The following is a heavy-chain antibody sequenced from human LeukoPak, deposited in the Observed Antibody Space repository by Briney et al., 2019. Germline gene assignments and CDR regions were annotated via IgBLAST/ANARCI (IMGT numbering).Heavy chain of an antibody. D-gene: IGHD2-15*01. J-gene: IGHJ4*02. V-gene: IGHV1-46*01. Sequence: ASVKVSCKASGYTFTSYYMHWVRQAPGQGLEWMGIINPSGGSTSYAQKFQGRVTMTRDTSTSTVYMELSSLRSEDTAVYYCASLPYCSGGSCYSYDHWGQGTLVTVSS. CDR3: ASLPYCSGGSCYSYDH. CDR1: GYTFTSYY. CDR2: INPSGGST.